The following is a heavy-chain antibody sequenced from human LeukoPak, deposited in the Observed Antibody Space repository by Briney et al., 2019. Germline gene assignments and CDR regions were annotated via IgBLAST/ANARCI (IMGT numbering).Heavy chain of an antibody. J-gene: IGHJ4*02. CDR3: ARVLDGSGSRSLDY. Sequence: GGSLRLSCAASGFTFSTYCMHWVRQAPGKGPMWVSRICPDGTVTNYADSVKARFIISRDNAKNTLYLQMNSLRAEDTAVYFCARVLDGSGSRSLDYWGQGTLVTVSS. CDR2: ICPDGTVT. V-gene: IGHV3-74*01. D-gene: IGHD3-10*01. CDR1: GFTFSTYC.